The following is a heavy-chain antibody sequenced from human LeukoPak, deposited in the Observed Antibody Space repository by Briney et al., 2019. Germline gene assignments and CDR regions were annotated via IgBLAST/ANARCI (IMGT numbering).Heavy chain of an antibody. Sequence: GGSLRLSCAASGFTFSSYSMNWVRQAPGKGLEWVSSISGSSSTIYYADSVKGRFTISRDNAKNSLYLQMNSLRAEDTAVYYCARLRWDQLLYWFDPWGQGTLVTVSS. CDR3: ARLRWDQLLYWFDP. CDR1: GFTFSSYS. V-gene: IGHV3-48*04. J-gene: IGHJ5*02. CDR2: ISGSSSTI. D-gene: IGHD2-2*01.